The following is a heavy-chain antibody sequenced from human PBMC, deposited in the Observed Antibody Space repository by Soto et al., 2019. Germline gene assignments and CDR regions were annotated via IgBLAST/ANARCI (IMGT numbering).Heavy chain of an antibody. CDR1: GFTFSSYG. CDR2: ISYDGSNK. V-gene: IGHV3-30*18. Sequence: QVQLVESGGGVVQPGRSLRLSCAASGFTFSSYGMHWVRQAPGKGLEWVAVISYDGSNKYYADSVKGRFTISRDNSKNTLYLQMNSLRAEDTAVYYCAKWDSSSWYIKAGDDYWGQGTLVTVSS. CDR3: AKWDSSSWYIKAGDDY. D-gene: IGHD6-13*01. J-gene: IGHJ4*02.